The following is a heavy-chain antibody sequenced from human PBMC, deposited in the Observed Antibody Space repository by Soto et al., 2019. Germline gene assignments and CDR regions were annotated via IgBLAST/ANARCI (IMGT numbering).Heavy chain of an antibody. CDR3: ARDQQYYYGSGSYSNFDY. V-gene: IGHV1-69*13. CDR1: GGTFSCYA. CDR2: IIPIFGTA. D-gene: IGHD3-10*01. Sequence: GASVKVSCKASGGTFSCYAISWVRQAPGQGLEWMGGIIPIFGTANYAQKFQGRVTITADESTSTAYMELSSLRSEDTAVYYCARDQQYYYGSGSYSNFDYWGQGTLVTVSS. J-gene: IGHJ4*02.